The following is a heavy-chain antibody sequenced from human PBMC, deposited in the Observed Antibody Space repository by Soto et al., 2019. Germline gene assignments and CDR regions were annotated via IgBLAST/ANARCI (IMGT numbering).Heavy chain of an antibody. CDR3: ARDGGYSGYDFNY. CDR1: GGTISSYY. D-gene: IGHD5-12*01. Sequence: PSETLCLTCTASGGTISSYYWSWIRQPPGKGLEWIGYIYYTGTTNYNPSLKSRVTISVDTSKNQFSLKLSSVNTADTAVYYCARDGGYSGYDFNYWGQGTLVTVSS. J-gene: IGHJ4*02. CDR2: IYYTGTT. V-gene: IGHV4-59*01.